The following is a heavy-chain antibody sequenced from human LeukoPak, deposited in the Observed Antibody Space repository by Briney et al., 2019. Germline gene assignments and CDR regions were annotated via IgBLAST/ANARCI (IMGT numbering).Heavy chain of an antibody. CDR1: GYSISSGYY. V-gene: IGHV4-38-2*01. CDR2: IYHSGST. J-gene: IGHJ4*02. D-gene: IGHD2/OR15-2a*01. Sequence: PSETLSLTCAVSGYSISSGYYWGWIRQPPGKGLEWIGSIYHSGSTYYNPSLKSRVTISVDTSKNQFSLKLSSVTAADTAVYYWGRGGEGGGGYFFFGYGGKGPLVTVS. CDR3: GRGGEGGGGYFFFGY.